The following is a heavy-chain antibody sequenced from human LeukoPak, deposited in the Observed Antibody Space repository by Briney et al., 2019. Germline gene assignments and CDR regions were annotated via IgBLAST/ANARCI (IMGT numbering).Heavy chain of an antibody. CDR1: GFTFSSYA. Sequence: GGSLRLSCAASGFTFSSYAMSWVRQAPGKGLEWVSAISGSGGSTYYADSVKGRFTISRDNSKNTLYLQMNSLRAEDTAVYYCAKPSAPYDFRSGYPLGVWGQGTAVTVSS. CDR3: AKPSAPYDFRSGYPLGV. D-gene: IGHD3-3*01. V-gene: IGHV3-23*01. CDR2: ISGSGGST. J-gene: IGHJ6*02.